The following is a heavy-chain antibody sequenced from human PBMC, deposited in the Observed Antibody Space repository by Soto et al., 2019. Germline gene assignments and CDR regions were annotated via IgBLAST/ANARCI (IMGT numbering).Heavy chain of an antibody. CDR1: GYTFTGYY. CDR2: INPNSGGT. V-gene: IGHV1-2*04. Sequence: ASVKVSCKASGYTFTGYYMHWVRQAPGQGLEWMGWINPNSGGTNYAQKFQGWVTMTRDTSISTAYMELSRLRSDDTAVYYCAREGILTGYPNRAYYYYGMDVWGQGTTVTVSS. D-gene: IGHD3-9*01. J-gene: IGHJ6*02. CDR3: AREGILTGYPNRAYYYYGMDV.